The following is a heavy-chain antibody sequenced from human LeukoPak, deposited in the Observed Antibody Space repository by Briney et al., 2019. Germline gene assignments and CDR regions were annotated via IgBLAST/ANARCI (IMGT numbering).Heavy chain of an antibody. CDR2: IDNSGST. D-gene: IGHD2-15*01. V-gene: IGHV4-4*07. CDR3: ARVAPSGDYYMDV. Sequence: SETLSLTCTVSGGSISSYYWSWIRQPAGKGLEWIGRIDNSGSTNYNPSLKSRVTISVDKSKNQFSLKVSSVTAADTAVYYCARVAPSGDYYMDVWGKGTTVTVSS. CDR1: GGSISSYY. J-gene: IGHJ6*03.